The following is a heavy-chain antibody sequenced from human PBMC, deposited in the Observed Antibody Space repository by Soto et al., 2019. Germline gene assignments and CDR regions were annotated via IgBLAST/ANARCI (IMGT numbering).Heavy chain of an antibody. D-gene: IGHD3-3*01. CDR2: ISYTGNT. CDR3: ARSRNYDFWSGQGALDI. J-gene: IGHJ3*02. Sequence: QVLLQESGPGLVKPAETLSLTCTVSGASVSRGSYFWSWIRQPPGKGLEWIGCISYTGNTKHNPSLKRRVTISVDTSKNHFSLKLSSVTAADTAVYYCARSRNYDFWSGQGALDIWGQGTMVTVSS. V-gene: IGHV4-61*03. CDR1: GASVSRGSYF.